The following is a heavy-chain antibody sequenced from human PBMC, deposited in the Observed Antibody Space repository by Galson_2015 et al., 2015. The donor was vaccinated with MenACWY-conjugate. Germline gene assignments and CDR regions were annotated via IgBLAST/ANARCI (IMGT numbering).Heavy chain of an antibody. D-gene: IGHD2-2*01. CDR1: GFTFNNYD. CDR2: ISNSSTNI. CDR3: ARVVPSAIIHGLDY. J-gene: IGHJ4*02. Sequence: SLRLSCAPSGFTFNNYDMNWVRQAPGKGLEWVSPISNSSTNIYYADSVKGRFTISRDNAKNSVYLQMNSLRAEDTAVYFCARVVPSAIIHGLDYWGQGTLVTVSS. V-gene: IGHV3-21*01.